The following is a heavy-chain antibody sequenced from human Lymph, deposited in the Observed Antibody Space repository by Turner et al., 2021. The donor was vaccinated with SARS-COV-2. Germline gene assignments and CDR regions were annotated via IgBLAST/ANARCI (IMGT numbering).Heavy chain of an antibody. J-gene: IGHJ4*02. CDR2: ISFDGNNK. CDR1: GFPFSSYA. Sequence: QVQLVESGGGVVQPGRSLRLSCAASGFPFSSYAMHWVRQAPGKGLDWVAVISFDGNNKYYTDSVKGRFTISRDKSENTLYLQLNSLRPEDTAVYYCARGDDYGSGTYPGKTFDYWGQGTLVTVSS. V-gene: IGHV3-30-3*01. CDR3: ARGDDYGSGTYPGKTFDY. D-gene: IGHD3-10*01.